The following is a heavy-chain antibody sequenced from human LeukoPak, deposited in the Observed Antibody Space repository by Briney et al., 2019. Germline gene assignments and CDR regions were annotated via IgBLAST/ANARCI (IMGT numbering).Heavy chain of an antibody. D-gene: IGHD3-16*01. V-gene: IGHV1-18*01. CDR1: GYTFTSYD. Sequence: LVASVKVSCKASGYTFTSYDINWVRQATGQGLEWMGWMNPNSGNTNYAQKLQGRVTMTTDTSTSTAYMELRSLRSDDTAVYYCARDYTVYHYYMDVWGKGTTVTVSS. J-gene: IGHJ6*03. CDR3: ARDYTVYHYYMDV. CDR2: MNPNSGNT.